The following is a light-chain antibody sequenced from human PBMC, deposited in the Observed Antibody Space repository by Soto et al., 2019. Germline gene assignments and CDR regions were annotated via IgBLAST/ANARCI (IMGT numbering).Light chain of an antibody. V-gene: IGKV2-28*01. J-gene: IGKJ4*01. Sequence: DIVMTQSPLSLSVTPGEPASISCRSSQSLLHSNGHTYLDWYLQKPGQSPQLLIYWASNRASGVPDRFSGSGSGTDFTLKISRVEAEDVGVYYCMQARQILPLTFGGGTNVEIK. CDR3: MQARQILPLT. CDR1: QSLLHSNGHTY. CDR2: WAS.